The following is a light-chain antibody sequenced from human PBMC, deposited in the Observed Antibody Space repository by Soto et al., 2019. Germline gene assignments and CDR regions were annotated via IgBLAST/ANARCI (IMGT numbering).Light chain of an antibody. V-gene: IGLV1-44*01. CDR1: SSNIGTNA. Sequence: QSVLTQPPSASGTPGQRVTISCSGGSSNIGTNAVNWYQQLPGTAPKLLIYNNNQRPSGVPDRFSGSKSGTSASLAISGLQSEDEADYYSAAWDDSLNGYVFGTVTKVTVL. CDR2: NNN. CDR3: AAWDDSLNGYV. J-gene: IGLJ1*01.